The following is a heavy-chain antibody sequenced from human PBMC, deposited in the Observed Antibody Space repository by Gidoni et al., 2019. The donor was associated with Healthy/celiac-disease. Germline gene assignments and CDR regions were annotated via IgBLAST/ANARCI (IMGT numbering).Heavy chain of an antibody. V-gene: IGHV4-34*01. J-gene: IGHJ5*02. CDR1: GGSFSGSY. Sequence: QVQLQQWGAGLLKPSETLSLTCAVYGGSFSGSYWSWIRQPPGKGLDWIGEINHSGSTNYNPSLKSRVTISVDTSKNQFSLKLSSVTAADTAVYYCAREGPPGNCGGDCYSRIDWFDPWGQGTLVTVSS. D-gene: IGHD2-21*02. CDR3: AREGPPGNCGGDCYSRIDWFDP. CDR2: INHSGST.